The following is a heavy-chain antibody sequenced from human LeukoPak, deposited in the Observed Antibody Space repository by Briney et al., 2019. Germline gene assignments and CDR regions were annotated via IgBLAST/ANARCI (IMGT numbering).Heavy chain of an antibody. D-gene: IGHD4-17*01. V-gene: IGHV3-66*04. CDR1: GFIASNKY. Sequence: GGSLRLSCAASGFIASNKYMSWVRQAPGKGLEWVSTIRSDGTTDYADSVKGRFTISRDDSKSTLYLQMNSLRVEDTAVYSCARRRGGYGEGELDYWGQGTLVTVSS. J-gene: IGHJ4*02. CDR3: ARRRGGYGEGELDY. CDR2: IRSDGTT.